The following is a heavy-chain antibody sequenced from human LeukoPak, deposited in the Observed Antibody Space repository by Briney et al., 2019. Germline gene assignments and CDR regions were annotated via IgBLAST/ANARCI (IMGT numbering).Heavy chain of an antibody. J-gene: IGHJ5*02. Sequence: SETLSLTCAVYGGSFSGYYWSWIRQPPGKGLEWIGEINHSGSTSYNPSLKSRVTISVDTSKNQFSLKLSSVTAADTAVYYCARAGGRNGYWRSTLWFDPWGQGTLVTVSS. D-gene: IGHD2-2*03. CDR1: GGSFSGYY. CDR3: ARAGGRNGYWRSTLWFDP. V-gene: IGHV4-34*01. CDR2: INHSGST.